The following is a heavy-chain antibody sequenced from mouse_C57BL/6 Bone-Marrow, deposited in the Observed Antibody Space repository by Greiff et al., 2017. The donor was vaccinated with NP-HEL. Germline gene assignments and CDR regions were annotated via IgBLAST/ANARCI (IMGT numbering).Heavy chain of an antibody. Sequence: EVNLVESGGDLVKPGGSLKLSCAASGFTFSSYGMSWVRQTPDKRLEWVATISSGGSYTYFPDSVKGRFTISRDNAKNTLYLQMSSLKSEDTAMYYCARRRLPFDYWGQGTTLTVSS. CDR2: ISSGGSYT. D-gene: IGHD6-1*01. J-gene: IGHJ2*01. CDR1: GFTFSSYG. CDR3: ARRRLPFDY. V-gene: IGHV5-6*02.